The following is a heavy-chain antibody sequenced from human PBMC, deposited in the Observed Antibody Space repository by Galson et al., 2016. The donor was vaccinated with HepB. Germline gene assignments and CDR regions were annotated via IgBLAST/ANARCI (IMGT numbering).Heavy chain of an antibody. CDR3: ARGPVVTYYSGPTWFDP. CDR2: IYSNGRT. Sequence: SLRLSCAVSGFGVGSTYMNWVRQAPGEGLEWASVIYSNGRTYYADSVRGRFTVSRDRSKNILYLQMNSLRVEDTAAYYCARGPVVTYYSGPTWFDPWGQGTLVTVSS. J-gene: IGHJ5*02. V-gene: IGHV3-53*01. D-gene: IGHD3-22*01. CDR1: GFGVGSTY.